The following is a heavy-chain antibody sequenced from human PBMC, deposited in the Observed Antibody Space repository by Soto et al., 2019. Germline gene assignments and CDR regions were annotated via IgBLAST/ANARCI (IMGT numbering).Heavy chain of an antibody. CDR1: GFTFSSYA. J-gene: IGHJ5*02. Sequence: GGSLRLSCAASGFTFSSYAMHWVRQAPGKGLEWVAVISYDGSNKYYADSVKGRFTISRDNSKNTLYLQMNSLRAEDTAVYYCARGRTGMGAPNWFDPWGQGTLVTVSS. V-gene: IGHV3-30-3*01. CDR2: ISYDGSNK. D-gene: IGHD1-26*01. CDR3: ARGRTGMGAPNWFDP.